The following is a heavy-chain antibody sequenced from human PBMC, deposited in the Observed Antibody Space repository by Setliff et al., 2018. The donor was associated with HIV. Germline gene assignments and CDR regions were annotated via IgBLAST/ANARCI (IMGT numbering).Heavy chain of an antibody. CDR2: IYYSGST. V-gene: IGHV4-39*07. Sequence: LSLTCTVSGETIRNGFYYWHWMRQPPGKGLEWIGSIYYSGSTHYKSSLKSRVTISVDTSKNQFSLRMSSVTAADTAVYYCARGGGPDTNFDSWGRGTLVTVLL. J-gene: IGHJ4*02. CDR3: ARGGGPDTNFDS. CDR1: GETIRNGFYY.